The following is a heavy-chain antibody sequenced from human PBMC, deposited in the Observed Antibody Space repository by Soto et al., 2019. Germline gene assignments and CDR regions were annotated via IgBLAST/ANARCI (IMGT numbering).Heavy chain of an antibody. CDR1: GYTFTSYG. CDR2: ISAYNGNT. CDR3: ACSAGIAVAVTDAFDI. V-gene: IGHV1-18*01. J-gene: IGHJ3*02. Sequence: ASVKVSCKASGYTFTSYGISWVRQAPGQGLEWMGWISAYNGNTNYAQKLQGRVTMTTDTSTSTAYMELRSLRSDDTAVYYCACSAGIAVAVTDAFDIWGQGTIVTGSS. D-gene: IGHD6-19*01.